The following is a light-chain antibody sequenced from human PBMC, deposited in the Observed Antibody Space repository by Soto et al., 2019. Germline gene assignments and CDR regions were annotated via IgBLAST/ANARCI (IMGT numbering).Light chain of an antibody. CDR1: QNIRGTE. Sequence: EVVLTQSPGALSLSPGEGVTLSCRASQNIRGTELAWYRQKRGQAPRLLMYGGSTRADGIPDRFSGRGTGTNFTLTISRLEPEDSADYYCQDYGTSQPLTFGQGTKLEIK. V-gene: IGKV3-20*01. CDR3: QDYGTSQPLT. CDR2: GGS. J-gene: IGKJ1*01.